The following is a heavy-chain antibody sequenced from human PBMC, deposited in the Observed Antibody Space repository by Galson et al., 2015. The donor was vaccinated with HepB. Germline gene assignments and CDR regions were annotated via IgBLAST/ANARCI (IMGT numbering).Heavy chain of an antibody. CDR1: GFTFSNYA. J-gene: IGHJ6*03. CDR3: ARGRGDMDV. CDR2: IWHDGSKT. V-gene: IGHV3-33*01. Sequence: SLRLSCAASGFTFSNYAMHWVRQAPGKGLEWVALIWHDGSKTYYGDSVQGRIRVSRDDSKNTLYLQMYGLRGEDTAVYYCARGRGDMDVWGKGTMVTVSS.